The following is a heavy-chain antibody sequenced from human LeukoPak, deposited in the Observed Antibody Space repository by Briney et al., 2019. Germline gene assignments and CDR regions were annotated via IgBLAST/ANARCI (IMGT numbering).Heavy chain of an antibody. D-gene: IGHD2-2*02. Sequence: GSLRLSCAASGFTFSSYAMSWIRQPPGKGLEWIGEINHSGSTNYNPSLKSRVTISVDTSKNQFSLKLSSVTAADTAVYYCARPATVVPAAIFYWGQGSLVTVSS. CDR3: ARPATVVPAAIFY. CDR2: INHSGST. J-gene: IGHJ4*02. V-gene: IGHV4-34*01. CDR1: GFTFSSYA.